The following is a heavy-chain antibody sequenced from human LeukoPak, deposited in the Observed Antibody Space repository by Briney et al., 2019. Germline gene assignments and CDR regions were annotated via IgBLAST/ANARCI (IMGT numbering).Heavy chain of an antibody. CDR1: GFTFSSCS. D-gene: IGHD2/OR15-2a*01. Sequence: QPGGSLRLSCAASGFTFSSCSMNWVRQAPGKGLEWVSYISSSSSTIYYADSVRGRFTISRDNAKNSLYLQMNSLRAEDTAVYYCARVGTTGYYYYYMDVWGEGTTVTVSS. CDR2: ISSSSSTI. J-gene: IGHJ6*03. V-gene: IGHV3-48*04. CDR3: ARVGTTGYYYYYMDV.